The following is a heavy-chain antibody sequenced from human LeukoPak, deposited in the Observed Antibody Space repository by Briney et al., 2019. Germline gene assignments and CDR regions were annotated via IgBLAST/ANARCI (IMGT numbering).Heavy chain of an antibody. CDR2: INPSGGST. CDR1: GYTFTSYY. Sequence: ASVKVSCKASGYTFTSYYMHWVRQAPGQGLEWMGIINPSGGSTSYAQKFQGRVTMTRDTSTSTVYMELSSLRSEDTAVYYCARDSSKDYGDYGSYGMDVWGQGTTVTVSS. CDR3: ARDSSKDYGDYGSYGMDV. V-gene: IGHV1-46*01. J-gene: IGHJ6*02. D-gene: IGHD4-17*01.